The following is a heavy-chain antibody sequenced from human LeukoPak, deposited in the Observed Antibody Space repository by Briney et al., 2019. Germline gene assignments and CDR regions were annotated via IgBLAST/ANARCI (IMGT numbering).Heavy chain of an antibody. V-gene: IGHV1-2*02. CDR1: GYTFTGYY. CDR2: INPNSGGT. CDR3: ATDYHFPL. J-gene: IGHJ4*02. D-gene: IGHD2-2*01. Sequence: ASVTVSCKASGYTFTGYYIHWVRQAPGQGLEWMGRINPNSGGTNYAQKFQGRVTMIRDTSISTAYIQLSRLRSDDTAVYFCATDYHFPLWGQGTLVSVSS.